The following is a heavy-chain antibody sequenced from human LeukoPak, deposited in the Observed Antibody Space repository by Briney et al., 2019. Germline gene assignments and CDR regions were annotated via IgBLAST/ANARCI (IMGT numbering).Heavy chain of an antibody. J-gene: IGHJ3*02. CDR3: AKGSTATEQWLVDAFDI. D-gene: IGHD6-19*01. V-gene: IGHV3-48*03. CDR1: GLTFSNFK. CDR2: ISDSGRTT. Sequence: PGGSLRLSCAVSGLTFSNFKMNWVRQAPGKGLEWVSYISDSGRTTFYADSVKGRFTISRDNAKNSLYLQMNSLRAEDTALYYCAKGSTATEQWLVDAFDIWGQGTMVTVSS.